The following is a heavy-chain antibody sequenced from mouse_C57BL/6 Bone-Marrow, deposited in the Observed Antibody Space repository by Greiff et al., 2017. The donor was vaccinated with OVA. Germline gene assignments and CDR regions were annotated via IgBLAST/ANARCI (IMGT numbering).Heavy chain of an antibody. V-gene: IGHV5-9*01. CDR1: GFTFSSYT. Sequence: DVHLVESGGGLVKPGGSLKLSCAASGFTFSSYTMSWVRQTPEKRLEWVATISGGGGNTYYPDSVKGRFTISRDNAKNTLYLQMSSLRSEDTALYYCARIYYGLAYWGQGTLVTVSA. J-gene: IGHJ3*01. D-gene: IGHD1-1*01. CDR3: ARIYYGLAY. CDR2: ISGGGGNT.